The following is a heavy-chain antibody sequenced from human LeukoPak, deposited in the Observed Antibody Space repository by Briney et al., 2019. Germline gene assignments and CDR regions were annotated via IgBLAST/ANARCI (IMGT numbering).Heavy chain of an antibody. CDR2: ISYDGSNK. D-gene: IGHD3-9*01. Sequence: GGSLRLSCAASGFTFSSYAMHWVRQAPGKGLEWVAVISYDGSNKYYADSVKGRFTISRDNSKNTLYLQMNSLRAEDTAVYYCASASQKYPIVRYFDWLPGDYWGQGTLVTVSS. CDR1: GFTFSSYA. CDR3: ASASQKYPIVRYFDWLPGDY. V-gene: IGHV3-30*04. J-gene: IGHJ4*02.